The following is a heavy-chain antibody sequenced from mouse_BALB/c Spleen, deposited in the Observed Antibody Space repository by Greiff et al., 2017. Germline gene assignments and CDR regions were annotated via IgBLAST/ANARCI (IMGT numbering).Heavy chain of an antibody. CDR2: INPGSGGT. D-gene: IGHD1-3*01. Sequence: VQLQQSGAELVRPGTSVKVSCKASGYAFTNYLIEWVKQRPGQGLEWIGVINPGSGGTNYNEKFKGKATLTADKYSSTAYMQLSSLTSDDSAVYFCARSGNYLDYWGQGTTLTVSS. CDR3: ARSGNYLDY. J-gene: IGHJ2*01. V-gene: IGHV1-54*01. CDR1: GYAFTNYL.